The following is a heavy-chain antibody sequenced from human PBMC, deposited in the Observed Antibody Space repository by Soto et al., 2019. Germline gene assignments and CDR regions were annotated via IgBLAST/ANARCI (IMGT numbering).Heavy chain of an antibody. V-gene: IGHV4-38-2*01. CDR1: GFSIQTSYS. CDR2: ISHSGRA. Sequence: TSETLSLTCGVSGFSIQTSYSWGWIRQPPGKGLEWIGLISHSGRAISHPSFASRATISLDTTNNAFSLTLKSVTAADTAVYYCARGRSFRLVGVPLDSWGQGTLVTVSS. D-gene: IGHD3-16*02. J-gene: IGHJ4*02. CDR3: ARGRSFRLVGVPLDS.